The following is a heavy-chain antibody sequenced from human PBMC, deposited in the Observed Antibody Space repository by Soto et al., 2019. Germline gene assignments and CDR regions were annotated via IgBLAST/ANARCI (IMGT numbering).Heavy chain of an antibody. CDR1: GFTFSSYG. J-gene: IGHJ4*02. Sequence: VQLVESGGTVVQPGGSLRLSRVGSGFTFSSYGMHWVRQAPGKGLECVAVISDTGSSHYYAASVEGRFTISRENSKNTLSLHMDRLRVEDTAVYYCAKDRGGDCPDNSCYFGADYWGQGTPVTVSS. D-gene: IGHD2-2*01. CDR2: ISDTGSSH. CDR3: AKDRGGDCPDNSCYFGADY. V-gene: IGHV3-30*18.